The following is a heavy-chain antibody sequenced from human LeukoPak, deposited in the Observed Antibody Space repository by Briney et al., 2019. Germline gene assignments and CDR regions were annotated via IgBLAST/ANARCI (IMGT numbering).Heavy chain of an antibody. V-gene: IGHV1-2*02. D-gene: IGHD3-3*01. J-gene: IGHJ5*02. CDR3: ARDLQLRFLEWSSGSNWFDP. CDR1: GYSFVCYG. CDR2: INPYSGGT. Sequence: GASVKVSCKASGYSFVCYGITWVRQAPGQGLEWMGWINPYSGGTNYAQKFQGRVTMTRDTSISTSYMELSRLRSDDTAVYYCARDLQLRFLEWSSGSNWFDPWGQGTLVTVSS.